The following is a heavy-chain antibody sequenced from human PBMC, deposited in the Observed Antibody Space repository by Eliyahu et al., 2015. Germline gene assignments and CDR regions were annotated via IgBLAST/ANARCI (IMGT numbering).Heavy chain of an antibody. V-gene: IGHV4-39*07. J-gene: IGHJ4*02. CDR2: MYYCGRT. CDR3: ASDYGGRIDY. Sequence: QLQLQESGPGLVKPSETLSLTCTVSGGSISSNYYYWGWIRQPPGKGPEWIGGMYYCGRTYQNPSLKSRVTISVDTSKNQFSLKLSSVTAADTAVYYCASDYGGRIDYWGQGTLVTVSS. D-gene: IGHD4-23*01. CDR1: GGSISSNYYY.